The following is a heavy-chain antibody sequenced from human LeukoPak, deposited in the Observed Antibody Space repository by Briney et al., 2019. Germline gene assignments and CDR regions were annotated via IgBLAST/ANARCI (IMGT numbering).Heavy chain of an antibody. Sequence: GGSLRLSCAASGFTFSDYYMSWIRQAPGKGLEWVGRIKSKTDGGTTDYAAPVKGRFTISRDDSKNTLYLQMNSLKTEDTAVYYCTTDPFYYDSDGIWGQGTMVTVSS. J-gene: IGHJ3*02. CDR1: GFTFSDYY. D-gene: IGHD3-22*01. CDR3: TTDPFYYDSDGI. V-gene: IGHV3-15*01. CDR2: IKSKTDGGTT.